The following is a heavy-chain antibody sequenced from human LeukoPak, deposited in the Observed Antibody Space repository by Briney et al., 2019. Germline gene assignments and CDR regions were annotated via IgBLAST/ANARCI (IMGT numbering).Heavy chain of an antibody. CDR3: ARRGGPGRSFDY. J-gene: IGHJ4*02. V-gene: IGHV4-39*01. Sequence: KPSETLSLTCTVSGGSISSSSYYWGWIRQPPGKGLEWIGSIYSSGSTYYNPSLKSRVTISVDTSKNQFSLNLSSVPASDTAVYYCARRGGPGRSFDYWGQGILVTVSS. CDR1: GGSISSSSYY. CDR2: IYSSGST. D-gene: IGHD3-10*01.